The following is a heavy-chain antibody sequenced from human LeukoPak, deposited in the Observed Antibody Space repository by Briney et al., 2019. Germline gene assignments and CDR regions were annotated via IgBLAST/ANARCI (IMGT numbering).Heavy chain of an antibody. CDR1: GGSFSGYY. V-gene: IGHV4-34*01. CDR2: INHSGST. Sequence: KPSETLSLTCAVYGGSFSGYYWSWIRQPPGKGLEWIGEINHSGSTNYNPSLKSRVTISVDTSKNQFSLKLSSVTAADTAVYYCARGSRYLRGSSGYYSPWGQGTLVTVSS. CDR3: ARGSRYLRGSSGYYSP. D-gene: IGHD3-22*01. J-gene: IGHJ5*02.